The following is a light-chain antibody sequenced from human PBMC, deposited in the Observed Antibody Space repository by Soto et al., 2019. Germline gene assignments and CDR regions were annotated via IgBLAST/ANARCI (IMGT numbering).Light chain of an antibody. CDR1: QPLLHSNGYNY. CDR3: MQALQTPRT. V-gene: IGKV2-28*01. CDR2: LGS. Sequence: DVVMTQSPLSLPVTPGEPASISCRSSQPLLHSNGYNYLDWYLQRPGQSPHLLIFLGSNRASGVPDRFSGSGSGTDFTLKISRVEAEDVGVYYCMQALQTPRTFGQGTKLEIK. J-gene: IGKJ2*02.